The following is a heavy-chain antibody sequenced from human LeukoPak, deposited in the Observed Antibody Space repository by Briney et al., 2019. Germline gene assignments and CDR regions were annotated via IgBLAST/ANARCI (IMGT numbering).Heavy chain of an antibody. D-gene: IGHD3-16*01. J-gene: IGHJ4*02. CDR2: IYYSGST. CDR3: ARRGLYDYVWGSRSYYFDY. V-gene: IGHV4-59*01. CDR1: GGSISSYY. Sequence: SETLSLTCTVSGGSISSYYWSWIRQPPGKGLEWIGYIYYSGSTNYNPSLKSRVTISVDTSKNQFSLKLSSVTAADTAVYYCARRGLYDYVWGSRSYYFDYWGQGTLVTVSS.